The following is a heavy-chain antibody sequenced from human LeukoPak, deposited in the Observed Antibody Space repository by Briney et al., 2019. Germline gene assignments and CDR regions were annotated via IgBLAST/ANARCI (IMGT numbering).Heavy chain of an antibody. V-gene: IGHV1-46*01. Sequence: ASVKVSCKASGYTFINYYMQWVRQAPGQGLEWMGIINPRGGSTSYAQKFQGRVTMTRDMSTSTFYMELSSLRSEDTAVYYCAKVRISYYFDYWGQGTLVTVSS. CDR2: INPRGGST. D-gene: IGHD2-15*01. CDR1: GYTFINYY. CDR3: AKVRISYYFDY. J-gene: IGHJ4*02.